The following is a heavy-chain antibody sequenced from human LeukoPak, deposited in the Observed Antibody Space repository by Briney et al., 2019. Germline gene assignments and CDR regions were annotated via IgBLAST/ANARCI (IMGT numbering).Heavy chain of an antibody. CDR2: IYYSGST. J-gene: IGHJ5*02. CDR3: ARETYYDFHLNWFDP. Sequence: PSETLSLTCTVSGGSTSSYYWSWIRQPPGKGLEWIGYIYYSGSTNYNPSLKSRVTISVDTSKNQFSLKLSSVTAADTAVYYCARETYYDFHLNWFDPWGQGTLVTVSS. CDR1: GGSTSSYY. V-gene: IGHV4-59*01. D-gene: IGHD3-3*01.